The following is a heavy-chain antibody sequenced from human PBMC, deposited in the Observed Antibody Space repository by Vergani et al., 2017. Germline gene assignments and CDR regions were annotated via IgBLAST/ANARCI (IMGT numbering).Heavy chain of an antibody. D-gene: IGHD2-15*01. V-gene: IGHV4-59*01. Sequence: QVQLQESGPGLVKPSQTLSLTCTVSGGSISSYYWSWIRQPPGKGLEWIGYIYYSGSTNYNPSLKSRVTISVDTSKNQFSLKLSSVTAADTAVYYCARVVVVAATRWFDPWGQGTLVTGSS. J-gene: IGHJ5*02. CDR3: ARVVVVAATRWFDP. CDR2: IYYSGST. CDR1: GGSISSYY.